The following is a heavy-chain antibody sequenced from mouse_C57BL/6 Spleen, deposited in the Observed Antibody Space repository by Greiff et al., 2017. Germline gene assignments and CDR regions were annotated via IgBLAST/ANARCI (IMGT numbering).Heavy chain of an antibody. CDR2: IYPSDSET. V-gene: IGHV1-61*01. CDR1: GYTFTSYW. Sequence: QVQLQQPGAELVRPGSSVKLSCKASGYTFTSYWLDWVKQRPGQGLEWIGNIYPSDSETHYNQKFKDKATLTVDESSSTAYMQLSSLTSEDSAVYYCARSRGLYYYGFAYWGQGTLVTVSA. D-gene: IGHD1-1*01. CDR3: ARSRGLYYYGFAY. J-gene: IGHJ3*01.